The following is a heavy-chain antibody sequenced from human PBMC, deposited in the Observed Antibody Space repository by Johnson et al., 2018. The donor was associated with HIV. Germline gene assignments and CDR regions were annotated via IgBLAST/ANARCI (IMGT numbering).Heavy chain of an antibody. V-gene: IGHV3-30*04. CDR1: GFTFSSYA. CDR3: ASTNIAAPTGSDAFDI. Sequence: QVQLVESGGGVVQPERSLRLSCSASGFTFSSYAMHWVRQAPGKGLEWVACISYDGSNKYYAGSVKGRFTISRDNSKNTLYLQMNSLRAEDTAVYYCASTNIAAPTGSDAFDIWGQGTMVTVSS. D-gene: IGHD6-13*01. CDR2: ISYDGSNK. J-gene: IGHJ3*02.